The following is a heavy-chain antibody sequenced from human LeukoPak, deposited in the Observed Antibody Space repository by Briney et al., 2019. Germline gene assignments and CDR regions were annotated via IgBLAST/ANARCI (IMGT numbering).Heavy chain of an antibody. V-gene: IGHV4-59*12. CDR3: ARLNYDILTGSPGLDY. CDR1: GGSISSYY. CDR2: IYYSGST. D-gene: IGHD3-9*01. J-gene: IGHJ4*02. Sequence: SETLSLTCIVSGGSISSYYWIWFRQPPGKGLEGSGYIYYSGSTNYNPSLKRRVTISVDRSTNQFSLKLSSVTAADTAVYYCARLNYDILTGSPGLDYWGQGTLVTVSS.